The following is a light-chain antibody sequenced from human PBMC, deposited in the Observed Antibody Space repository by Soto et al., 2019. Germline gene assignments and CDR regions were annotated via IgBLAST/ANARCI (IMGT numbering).Light chain of an antibody. V-gene: IGLV1-51*01. J-gene: IGLJ2*01. CDR1: NSNIGTNY. CDR2: DTY. CDR3: AAWDNNLSAVV. Sequence: QPVLTQPPSVSAAPGQKVTISCSGSNSNIGTNYVSWYQQLPGAAPKLLIYDTYKRPSGIPDRFSGSKSGASATLDIAGSQTGDEADYYCAAWDNNLSAVVFGGGTKVTVL.